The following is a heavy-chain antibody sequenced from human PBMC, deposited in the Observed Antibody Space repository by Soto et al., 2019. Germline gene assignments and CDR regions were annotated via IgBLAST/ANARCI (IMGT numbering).Heavy chain of an antibody. CDR1: GGTFSSYA. J-gene: IGHJ6*02. CDR3: ARVGYCSGGSCYSSYYYYGMDV. V-gene: IGHV1-69*12. CDR2: IIPIFGTA. D-gene: IGHD2-15*01. Sequence: QVQLVQSGAAVKKPGSSVKVSCKASGGTFSSYAISWVRQAPGQGLEWMGGIIPIFGTANYAQKFQGRVTITADESTSTAYMELSSLRSEDTAVYYCARVGYCSGGSCYSSYYYYGMDVWGQGTTVTVSS.